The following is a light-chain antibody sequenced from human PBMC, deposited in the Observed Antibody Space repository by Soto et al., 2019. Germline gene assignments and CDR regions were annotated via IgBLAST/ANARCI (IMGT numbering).Light chain of an antibody. J-gene: IGLJ1*01. CDR2: DVS. CDR3: SSYQSTIIV. V-gene: IGLV2-14*01. Sequence: QSALTQPASVSGSPGQSITISCTGTSSDVGVYNYVSWYQRHPGKAPKLMIYDVSNRPSGVSNRFSGSKSGNTASLTSSGLQAEDEDDYHCSSYQSTIIVFGTGTKVTVL. CDR1: SSDVGVYNY.